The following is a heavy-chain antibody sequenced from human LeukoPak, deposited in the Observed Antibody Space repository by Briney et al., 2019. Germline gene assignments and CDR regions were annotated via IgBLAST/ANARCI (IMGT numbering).Heavy chain of an antibody. J-gene: IGHJ3*02. Sequence: ASVKVSCKASGYTFTGYYMHWVRQAPGQGLEWMGWINPNSGGTNYAQKFQGRVTMTRDTSISTAYMELSRLRSDDTAVDYCARVLDESYYYDSSGYYAIWGQGTMVTVSS. D-gene: IGHD3-22*01. CDR1: GYTFTGYY. V-gene: IGHV1-2*02. CDR3: ARVLDESYYYDSSGYYAI. CDR2: INPNSGGT.